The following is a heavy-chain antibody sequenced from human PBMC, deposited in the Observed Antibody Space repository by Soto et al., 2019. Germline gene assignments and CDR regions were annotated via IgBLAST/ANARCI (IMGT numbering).Heavy chain of an antibody. J-gene: IGHJ4*02. CDR1: GGSISSSSYY. CDR3: ARHSYSSGFGRLDYFDY. D-gene: IGHD6-19*01. V-gene: IGHV4-39*01. CDR2: IYYSGST. Sequence: PSETLSLTCTVSGGSISSSSYYWGWIRQPPGKGLEWIGSIYYSGSTYYNPSLKSRVTISVDTSKNQFSLKLSSVTAADTAVYYCARHSYSSGFGRLDYFDYWGQGTLVTVSS.